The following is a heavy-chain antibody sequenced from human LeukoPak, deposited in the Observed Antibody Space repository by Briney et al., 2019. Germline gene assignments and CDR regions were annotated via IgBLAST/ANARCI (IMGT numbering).Heavy chain of an antibody. CDR3: ARDPPWELLLRGYYFDY. D-gene: IGHD1-26*01. Sequence: SVKVSCKASGGTFSSYAISWVRQAPGQGLEWMGRIIPIFGTANYAQKLQGRVTMTTDTSTSTAYMELRSLRSDDTAVYYCARDPPWELLLRGYYFDYWGQGTLVTVSS. CDR1: GGTFSSYA. V-gene: IGHV1-69*05. J-gene: IGHJ4*02. CDR2: IIPIFGTA.